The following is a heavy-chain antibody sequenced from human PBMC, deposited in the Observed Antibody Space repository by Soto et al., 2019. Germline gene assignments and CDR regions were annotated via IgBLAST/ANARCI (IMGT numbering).Heavy chain of an antibody. V-gene: IGHV3-11*01. J-gene: IGHJ5*02. CDR3: ARASPTHKLLWFGELLRPFAP. CDR2: ISSSGSTI. CDR1: GFTFSDYY. Sequence: PGGSLRLSCAASGFTFSDYYMSWIRQAPGKGLEWVSYISSSGSTIYYADSVKGRFTISRDNAQNSLYLQMNSLRAEDTAVYYCARASPTHKLLWFGELLRPFAPWGQGTLVTVSS. D-gene: IGHD3-10*01.